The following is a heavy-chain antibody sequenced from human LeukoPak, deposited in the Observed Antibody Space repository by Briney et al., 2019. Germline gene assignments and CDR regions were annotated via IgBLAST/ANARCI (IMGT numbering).Heavy chain of an antibody. CDR2: INHSGST. CDR3: ALIFGVVIGSWFDP. D-gene: IGHD3-3*01. J-gene: IGHJ5*02. CDR1: GGSFSGYY. V-gene: IGHV4-34*01. Sequence: SETLSLTCAVYGGSFSGYYWSWIRQPPGKGLEWIGEINHSGSTNYNPSLKSRVTISVDTSKNQFSLKLSSVTAADTAVYYCALIFGVVIGSWFDPWGQGTLVTVSS.